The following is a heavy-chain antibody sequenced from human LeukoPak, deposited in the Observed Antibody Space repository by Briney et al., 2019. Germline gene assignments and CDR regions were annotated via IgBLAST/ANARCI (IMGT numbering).Heavy chain of an antibody. Sequence: SQTLSLTCTVSGGSISGGDYYWSWIRQPPGKGLEWIGSIYHSGSTYYNPSLKSRVTTSADTSNNQFSLKPSSVTAADTAVYYCARLTGGDGYKYYYYMDVWGKGTTVTVSS. CDR1: GGSISGGDYY. V-gene: IGHV4-30-2*03. D-gene: IGHD5-24*01. CDR3: ARLTGGDGYKYYYYMDV. CDR2: IYHSGST. J-gene: IGHJ6*03.